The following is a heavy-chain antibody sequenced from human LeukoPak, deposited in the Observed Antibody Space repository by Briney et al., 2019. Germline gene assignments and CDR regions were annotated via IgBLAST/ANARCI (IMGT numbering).Heavy chain of an antibody. V-gene: IGHV3-33*01. CDR3: ARGGYSSSSAFDY. CDR2: IWYDGSNK. CDR1: GFTFSSYG. Sequence: GGSLRLSCAASGFTFSSYGMHWVRQAPGKGLEWVAVIWYDGSNKYYADSVKGRFTISRDNPKNTLYLQMNSLRAEDTAVYYCARGGYSSSSAFDYWGQGTLVTVSS. J-gene: IGHJ4*02. D-gene: IGHD6-6*01.